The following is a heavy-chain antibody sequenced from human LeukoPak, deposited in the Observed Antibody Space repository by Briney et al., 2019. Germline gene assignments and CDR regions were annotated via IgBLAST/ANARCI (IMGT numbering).Heavy chain of an antibody. J-gene: IGHJ4*02. Sequence: SVKVSCMASGGTFSSYAISWVRQAPGQGLEWMGGIIPIFGTANYAQKFQGRVTITADESTSTAYMELSSLRSEDTAVYYCASSRVVVVVPAAMSAFDYWGQGTLVTVSS. CDR2: IIPIFGTA. CDR1: GGTFSSYA. V-gene: IGHV1-69*13. D-gene: IGHD2-2*01. CDR3: ASSRVVVVVPAAMSAFDY.